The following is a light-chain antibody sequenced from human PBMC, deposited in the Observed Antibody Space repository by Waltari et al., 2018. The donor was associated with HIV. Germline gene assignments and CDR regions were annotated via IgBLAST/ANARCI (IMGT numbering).Light chain of an antibody. CDR2: EVS. Sequence: QSALTQPAAVSGSPGQSITISCTGTRRDVGSYHLVSWYQQHPGKAPKLMIYEVSKRPSGVSNRFSGSKSGNTASLTISGLQAEDEADYYCCSYAGSSTWVFGGGTKLTVL. V-gene: IGLV2-23*02. CDR3: CSYAGSSTWV. J-gene: IGLJ3*02. CDR1: RRDVGSYHL.